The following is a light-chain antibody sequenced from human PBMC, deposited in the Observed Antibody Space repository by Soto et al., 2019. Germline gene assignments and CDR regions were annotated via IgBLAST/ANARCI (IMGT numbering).Light chain of an antibody. CDR2: GAS. CDR1: QSVISSY. Sequence: EIVLTQSPGTLSLSPGERATLSCRASQSVISSYLAWYRQKPGQAPRLLIYGASNRATGIPDRFSGSGSGTDFTLTISSLQSEDFAVYYCQEYSKWPSRTFGPGTKVDIK. V-gene: IGKV3-20*01. J-gene: IGKJ1*01. CDR3: QEYSKWPSRT.